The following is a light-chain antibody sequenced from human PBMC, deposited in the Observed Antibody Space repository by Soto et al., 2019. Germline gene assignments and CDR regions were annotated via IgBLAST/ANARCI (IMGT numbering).Light chain of an antibody. Sequence: DLQMTQSPSSVSASVGDRVTITCRASQGLSSWLAWYQQKPGKAPKLLIYTGSSLQSGVSSRFSGSGGETDFTLTSSSLQPEESATYYCQQSNRFPSTFGQRTRLEIK. CDR2: TGS. CDR3: QQSNRFPST. J-gene: IGKJ5*01. V-gene: IGKV1D-12*01. CDR1: QGLSSW.